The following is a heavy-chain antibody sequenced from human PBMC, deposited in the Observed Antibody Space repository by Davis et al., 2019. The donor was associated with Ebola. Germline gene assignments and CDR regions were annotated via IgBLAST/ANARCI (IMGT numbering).Heavy chain of an antibody. J-gene: IGHJ4*02. D-gene: IGHD1-26*01. CDR3: ARQGVGTSSPFDY. CDR2: INPSGGST. V-gene: IGHV1-46*01. Sequence: AASVKVSCKASGYTFTSYYIHWVRQAPGQGLEWMGIINPSGGSTSYAQKFQGRLTLSWDTSASTVYMELSSLRSEDTARYYCARQGVGTSSPFDYWGQGTLVTVSS. CDR1: GYTFTSYY.